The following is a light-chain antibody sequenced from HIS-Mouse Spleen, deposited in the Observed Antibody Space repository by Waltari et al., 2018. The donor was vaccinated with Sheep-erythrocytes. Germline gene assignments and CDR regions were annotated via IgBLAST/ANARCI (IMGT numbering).Light chain of an antibody. V-gene: IGLV2-8*01. CDR2: EVS. Sequence: QSALTQPPSASGSPGQSVTISCPGTSSDSGCYNYVSWYQQHPGKAPKLMIYEVSKRPSGVPDRFSGSKSGNTASLTVSGLQAEDEADYYCSSYAGSNNWVFGGGTKLTVL. CDR3: SSYAGSNNWV. CDR1: SSDSGCYNY. J-gene: IGLJ3*02.